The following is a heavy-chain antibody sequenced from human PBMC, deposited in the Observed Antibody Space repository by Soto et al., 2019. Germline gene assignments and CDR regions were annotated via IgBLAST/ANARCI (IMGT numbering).Heavy chain of an antibody. J-gene: IGHJ6*02. CDR2: LNHSGST. V-gene: IGHV4-34*01. CDR1: GGSFSGYY. CDR3: ARAGGITIFGVVIMGRGLDV. D-gene: IGHD3-3*01. Sequence: QVQLQQWGAGLLKPSETLSLTCAVYGGSFSGYYWSWIRQPPGKGLEWIGELNHSGSTNYNPSLKSRVTISVDTSKNQFSLKLSSVTAADTAVYYCARAGGITIFGVVIMGRGLDVWGQWTTVTVSS.